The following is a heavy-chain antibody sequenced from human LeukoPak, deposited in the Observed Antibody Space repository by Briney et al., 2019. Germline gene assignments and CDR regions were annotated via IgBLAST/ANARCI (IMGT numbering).Heavy chain of an antibody. CDR3: AKGLGSSTYTGLGY. J-gene: IGHJ4*02. V-gene: IGHV3-23*01. D-gene: IGHD6-13*01. CDR1: GFTFSSYA. Sequence: GGSLRLSCAASGFTFSSYAMTWVRQAPGKGLEWVSAISGSGGSTYYADSVKGRFTISRDNSENTLYLQMNSLRAEDTAVYYCAKGLGSSTYTGLGYWGQGALVTVSS. CDR2: ISGSGGST.